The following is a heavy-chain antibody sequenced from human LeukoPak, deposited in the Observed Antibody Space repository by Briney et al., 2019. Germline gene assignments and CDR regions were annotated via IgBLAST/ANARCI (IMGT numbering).Heavy chain of an antibody. J-gene: IGHJ4*02. CDR1: GGSITSYY. V-gene: IGHV4-59*01. CDR2: IHHTGKN. D-gene: IGHD6-19*01. Sequence: PSETLSLTCAASGGSITSYYWNWIRQPPGKGLEWIGYIHHTGKNWYNPPLQSRVSLSVDTSKSEFSLRLNSVTAADTAVYYCARSRIAVTFDYWGQGTLVTVSS. CDR3: ARSRIAVTFDY.